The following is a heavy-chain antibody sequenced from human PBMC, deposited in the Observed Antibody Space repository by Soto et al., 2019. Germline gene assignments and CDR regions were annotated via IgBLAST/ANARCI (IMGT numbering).Heavy chain of an antibody. V-gene: IGHV3-30*18. CDR1: GIDLENYG. Sequence: QVQLVESGGGVVHPGRSLRLSCVASGIDLENYGIHWVRQAPGEGLEWVAVISSDGTTKSYIDSVRGRFTISRDNSRSTVFLQMNSLRLEATAMYYCVKDGGGVRYNYNIRGDSWGQGTQVTVSS. J-gene: IGHJ4*02. D-gene: IGHD5-18*01. CDR2: ISSDGTTK. CDR3: VKDGGGVRYNYNIRGDS.